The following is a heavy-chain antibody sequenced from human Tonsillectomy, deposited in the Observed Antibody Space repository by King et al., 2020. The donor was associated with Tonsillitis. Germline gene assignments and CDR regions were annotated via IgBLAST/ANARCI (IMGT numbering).Heavy chain of an antibody. D-gene: IGHD3-16*02. CDR3: AREGAYYDYVWGSYRYHFDY. CDR2: ISSSSSTI. Sequence: VQLVESGGGLVQPGGSLRLSCAASGFTFSSYSMNWVRQAPGKGLEWVSYISSSSSTIYYADSVKGRFTISRDNAKNSLYLQMNSLRAEDTAVYYCAREGAYYDYVWGSYRYHFDYWGQGTLVTVSS. J-gene: IGHJ4*02. V-gene: IGHV3-48*04. CDR1: GFTFSSYS.